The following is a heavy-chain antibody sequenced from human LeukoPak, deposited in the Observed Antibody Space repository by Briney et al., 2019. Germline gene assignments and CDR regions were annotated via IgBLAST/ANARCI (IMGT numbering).Heavy chain of an antibody. CDR1: GFTFSSYA. V-gene: IGHV3-30-3*01. D-gene: IGHD4-17*01. Sequence: PGRSLRLPCAASGFTFSSYAMHWVRQAPGKGLEWVAVISYDGSNKYYADSVKGRFTISRDNSKNTLYLQMNSLRAEDTAVYYCAMYGDHMAFDIWGQGTMVTVSS. CDR2: ISYDGSNK. J-gene: IGHJ3*02. CDR3: AMYGDHMAFDI.